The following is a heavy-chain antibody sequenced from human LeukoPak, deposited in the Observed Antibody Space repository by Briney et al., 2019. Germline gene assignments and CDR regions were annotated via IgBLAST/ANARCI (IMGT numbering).Heavy chain of an antibody. V-gene: IGHV3-9*01. J-gene: IGHJ4*02. CDR3: AKDYRIYPGIAAAAYDY. CDR2: INWRSDEI. D-gene: IGHD6-13*01. Sequence: PGGSLRLSCSASGFTFDNYAMHWVRQAPMKGLEWVASINWRSDEIGYADSVKGRFTISRDNAKNSLYLQMSSLETEDTAVYYCAKDYRIYPGIAAAAYDYWGQGTLVTVSS. CDR1: GFTFDNYA.